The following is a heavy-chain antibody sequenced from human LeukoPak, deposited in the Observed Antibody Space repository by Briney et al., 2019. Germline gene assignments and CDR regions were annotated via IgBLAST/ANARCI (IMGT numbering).Heavy chain of an antibody. V-gene: IGHV4-61*02. Sequence: SQTLSLTCTVSGGSISSGSYYWSWIRQPAGKGLEWIGRIYTSGSTNYNPSLKSRVTISVDTSKNQFSLKLNSVTAADTAMYYCGRVTAGSGSYWGQGTQVTVSS. D-gene: IGHD3-10*01. CDR2: IYTSGST. CDR1: GGSISSGSYY. J-gene: IGHJ4*02. CDR3: GRVTAGSGSY.